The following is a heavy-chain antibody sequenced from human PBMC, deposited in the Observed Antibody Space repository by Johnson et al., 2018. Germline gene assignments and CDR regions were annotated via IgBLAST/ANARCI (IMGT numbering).Heavy chain of an antibody. Sequence: VQLVESGGGVVQPGRSLRLSCAASGFTFSSYGMHWVRQAPAKGLEWVSYISSRSSTIYYADSVKGRFTISRDNAKNSQYLQMNSLRDEDTAVYYCASTYYDILTGYFGLGYMDVWGKGTTVTVSS. CDR2: ISSRSSTI. J-gene: IGHJ6*03. V-gene: IGHV3-48*02. CDR3: ASTYYDILTGYFGLGYMDV. CDR1: GFTFSSYG. D-gene: IGHD3-9*01.